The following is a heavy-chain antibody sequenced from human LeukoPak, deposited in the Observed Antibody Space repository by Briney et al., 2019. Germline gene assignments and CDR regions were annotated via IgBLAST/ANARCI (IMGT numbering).Heavy chain of an antibody. J-gene: IGHJ5*02. D-gene: IGHD2-2*01. CDR2: IYYSGST. Sequence: SETLSLTCTVSGGSISSYYWSWIRQPPGKGLEWIGYIYYSGSTNYNPSLKSRVTISVDTSKNQFFLKLSSVTAADTAVYYCACLIVVVPAAANWLDPWGQGTLVTVSS. CDR3: ACLIVVVPAAANWLDP. CDR1: GGSISSYY. V-gene: IGHV4-59*01.